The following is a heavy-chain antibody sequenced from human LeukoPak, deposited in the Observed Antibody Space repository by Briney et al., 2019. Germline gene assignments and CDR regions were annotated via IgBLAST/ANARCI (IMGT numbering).Heavy chain of an antibody. CDR3: ARDTGPSRRGGGSGSYAPYYYYGMDV. CDR1: GGTFSSYA. V-gene: IGHV1-69*13. CDR2: IIPIFGTA. D-gene: IGHD3-10*01. J-gene: IGHJ6*02. Sequence: ASVTVSCKASGGTFSSYAISWVRQAPGQGLEWMGGIIPIFGTANYAQKFQGRVTITADESTSTAYMELSSLRSEDTAVYYCARDTGPSRRGGGSGSYAPYYYYGMDVWGQGTTVTASS.